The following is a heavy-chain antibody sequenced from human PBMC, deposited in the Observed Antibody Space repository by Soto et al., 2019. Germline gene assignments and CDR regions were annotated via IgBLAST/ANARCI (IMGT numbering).Heavy chain of an antibody. CDR1: GFPFSRYG. J-gene: IGHJ4*02. CDR3: AKVYGSGRPQTYYFDY. Sequence: SLRLSCAPSGFPFSRYGMHSVRQAPGEGLEGVAVISYDGSNKYYADSVKGRFTISRDNSKNTLYLQMNSLRAEDTAVYYCAKVYGSGRPQTYYFDYWGQGTLVTVSS. CDR2: ISYDGSNK. D-gene: IGHD3-10*01. V-gene: IGHV3-30*18.